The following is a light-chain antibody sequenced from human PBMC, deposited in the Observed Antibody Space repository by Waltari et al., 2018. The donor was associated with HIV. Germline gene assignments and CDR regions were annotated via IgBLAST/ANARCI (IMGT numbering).Light chain of an antibody. J-gene: IGLJ1*01. CDR2: GNS. Sequence: QSVLTQPPSVSGAPGQRVTISCTGSSSNIGSGYHVHWYQQLPGTAPKLLIYGNSNRPSGVPDRFSGSKAGTSASLAINEDQAEDESDYHGQSHDSSLIGYFFGTGTKVT. CDR3: QSHDSSLIGYF. V-gene: IGLV1-40*01. CDR1: SSNIGSGYH.